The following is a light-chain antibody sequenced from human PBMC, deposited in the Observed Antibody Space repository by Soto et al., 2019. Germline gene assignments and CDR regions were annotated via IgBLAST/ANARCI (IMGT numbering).Light chain of an antibody. CDR2: GAS. CDR3: QQYNNWPIT. V-gene: IGKV3-15*01. J-gene: IGKJ5*01. CDR1: QSVSSN. Sequence: EIVMTQSPATLSVSTGERATLSCRASQSVSSNLAWYQQKPGQAPRLLIYGASTRATGIPARFSGSGSGTDFTLTISSLQPEDFATYDSQQYNNWPITCGQGTRLEIK.